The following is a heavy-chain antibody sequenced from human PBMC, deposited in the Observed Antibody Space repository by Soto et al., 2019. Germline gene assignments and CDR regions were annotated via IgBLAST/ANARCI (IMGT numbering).Heavy chain of an antibody. CDR3: AKDWTRGSGGYPDYFDY. CDR2: ISVSGTST. D-gene: IGHD3-10*01. J-gene: IGHJ4*02. V-gene: IGHV3-23*01. Sequence: EVQLLESGGGLVQPGGSLRLSCAGSGFTFSAYGMSWVRQAPGKGLEWVSGISVSGTSTYYADSVKGRFTISRDNYKNTLYLQMKRLRAEDTALYFCAKDWTRGSGGYPDYFDYWGQGTLVTVSS. CDR1: GFTFSAYG.